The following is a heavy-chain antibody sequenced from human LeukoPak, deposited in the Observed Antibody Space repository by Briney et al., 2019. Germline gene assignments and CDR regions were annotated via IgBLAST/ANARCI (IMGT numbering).Heavy chain of an antibody. D-gene: IGHD3-22*01. V-gene: IGHV4-31*03. J-gene: IGHJ4*02. CDR3: ARSDDYYDCSGNDY. CDR2: IYYSGST. Sequence: PSQTLSLTCTVSGGSISSGGYYWSWIRQHPGKGLEWIGYIYYSGSTYYNPSLKSRVTISVDTSKNQFSLKLSSVTAAGTAVYYCARSDDYYDCSGNDYWGQGTLVTVSS. CDR1: GGSISSGGYY.